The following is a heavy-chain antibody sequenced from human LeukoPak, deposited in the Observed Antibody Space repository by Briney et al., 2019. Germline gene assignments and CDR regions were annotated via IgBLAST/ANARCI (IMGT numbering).Heavy chain of an antibody. CDR1: GGSFSGYY. CDR3: ARTIQLWFGYYFDY. V-gene: IGHV4-59*01. D-gene: IGHD5-18*01. CDR2: IYYSGST. J-gene: IGHJ4*02. Sequence: SETLSLTCAVYGGSFSGYYWSWIRQPPGKGLEWIGYIYYSGSTNYNPSLKSRVTISVDTSKNQFSLKLSSVTAADTAVYYCARTIQLWFGYYFDYWGQGTLVTVSS.